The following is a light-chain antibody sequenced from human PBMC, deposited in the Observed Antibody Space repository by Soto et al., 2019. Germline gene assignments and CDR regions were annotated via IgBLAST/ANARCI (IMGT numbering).Light chain of an antibody. Sequence: DTQMTQSPSTLSAYIGDRVSITCRASQSISSWLAWHQQRPGRAPKLLIYKASTLESGVPSRFSGSGSGTEXTXTXSSXXXXDFATYYCQQYNSYPWTFGQGTKVEIK. CDR2: KAS. CDR3: QQYNSYPWT. CDR1: QSISSW. J-gene: IGKJ1*01. V-gene: IGKV1-5*03.